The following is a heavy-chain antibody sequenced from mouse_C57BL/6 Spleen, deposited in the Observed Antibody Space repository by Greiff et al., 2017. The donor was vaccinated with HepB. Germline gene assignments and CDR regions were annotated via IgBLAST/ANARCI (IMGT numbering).Heavy chain of an antibody. V-gene: IGHV5-16*01. J-gene: IGHJ1*03. Sequence: EVQLVESEGGLVQPGSSMKLSCTASGFTFSDYYMAWVRQVPEKGLEWVANINYDGSSTYYLDSLKSRFIISRDNAKNILNLQMSSLKSEDTATYYCARMDYYGSSYGYFDVWGTGTTVTVSS. CDR2: INYDGSST. D-gene: IGHD1-1*01. CDR1: GFTFSDYY. CDR3: ARMDYYGSSYGYFDV.